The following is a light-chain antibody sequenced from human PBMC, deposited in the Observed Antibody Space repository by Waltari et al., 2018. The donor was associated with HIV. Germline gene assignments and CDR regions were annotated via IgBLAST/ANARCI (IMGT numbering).Light chain of an antibody. Sequence: QSALTQPASVYGSPGQSITISCTGTSSAVGSYNLVSWYQQHPGKAPKLMIYEVTNRPSGVSNRFSGSKSGNTASLTISGLQAEDEGDYHCCSYAGTSILVFGGGTKLTVL. V-gene: IGLV2-23*02. CDR1: SSAVGSYNL. J-gene: IGLJ3*02. CDR2: EVT. CDR3: CSYAGTSILV.